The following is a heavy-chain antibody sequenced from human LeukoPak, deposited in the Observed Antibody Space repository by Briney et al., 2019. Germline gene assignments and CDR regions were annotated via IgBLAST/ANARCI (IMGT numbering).Heavy chain of an antibody. D-gene: IGHD2-2*01. CDR2: IRTTSAYK. Sequence: GGSLRLSCAASGFTFSIYSMNWVRQAPGKGLEWVSNIRTTSAYKYYADSVKGRFTISRDNSKNTLYLQMNSLRAEDTAVYYCAREDIVVVPAPMDYWGQGTLVTVSS. J-gene: IGHJ4*02. CDR3: AREDIVVVPAPMDY. V-gene: IGHV3-21*01. CDR1: GFTFSIYS.